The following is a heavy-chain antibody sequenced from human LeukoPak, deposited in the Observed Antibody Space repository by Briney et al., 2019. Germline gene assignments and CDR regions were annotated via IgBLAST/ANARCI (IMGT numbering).Heavy chain of an antibody. CDR3: AIAARADAFDI. Sequence: SVKVSCKASGGTFSSYDISWVRQAPGQGLEWMGRIIPIFGTANYAQKFQGRVTITTDDSTSTAYMELSSLRSEDTAVYYCAIAARADAFDIWGQGTMVTVSS. V-gene: IGHV1-69*05. J-gene: IGHJ3*02. CDR1: GGTFSSYD. CDR2: IIPIFGTA. D-gene: IGHD6-6*01.